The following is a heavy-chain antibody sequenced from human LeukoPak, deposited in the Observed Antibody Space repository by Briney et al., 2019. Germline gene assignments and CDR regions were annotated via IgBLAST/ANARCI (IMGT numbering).Heavy chain of an antibody. J-gene: IGHJ4*02. Sequence: GGSLRLSCAASGFTFSNAWMSWVRQAPGKGLEWVSAISGSGGSTYYADSVKGRFTISRDNSKNTLYLQMNSLRAEDTAVYYCAKLDQWLVQGNFDYWGQGTLVTVSS. D-gene: IGHD6-19*01. CDR1: GFTFSNAW. CDR3: AKLDQWLVQGNFDY. V-gene: IGHV3-23*01. CDR2: ISGSGGST.